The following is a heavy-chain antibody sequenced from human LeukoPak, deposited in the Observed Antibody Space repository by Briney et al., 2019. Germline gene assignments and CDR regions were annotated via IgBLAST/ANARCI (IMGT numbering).Heavy chain of an antibody. J-gene: IGHJ4*02. V-gene: IGHV4-4*07. Sequence: SETLSLTCTVSGGSISSYYWSWIRQPAGKGLEWIGRIYTSGSTNYNPSLKSRVTMSVDTSKNQFSLKLSSVTAVDTAVYYCARDRYYYDSSGYDAPPIFDYWGQGTLVTVSS. CDR1: GGSISSYY. CDR2: IYTSGST. CDR3: ARDRYYYDSSGYDAPPIFDY. D-gene: IGHD3-22*01.